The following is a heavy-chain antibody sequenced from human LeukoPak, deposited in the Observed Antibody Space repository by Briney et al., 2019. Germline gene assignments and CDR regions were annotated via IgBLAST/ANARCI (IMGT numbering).Heavy chain of an antibody. CDR1: GGSFSTYY. CDR3: ARVGYPTQRRVLSAVSIPTAGAFDV. D-gene: IGHD2-21*01. CDR2: IYHTGST. J-gene: IGHJ3*01. V-gene: IGHV4-34*01. Sequence: SETLSLTCAVYGGSFSTYYWSWIRQPPGKGLEWIGDIYHTGSTTYRPSLKSRVTISVDTSKKQFSLSLTSVTAADTAVYYCARVGYPTQRRVLSAVSIPTAGAFDVWGQGTLVTVSS.